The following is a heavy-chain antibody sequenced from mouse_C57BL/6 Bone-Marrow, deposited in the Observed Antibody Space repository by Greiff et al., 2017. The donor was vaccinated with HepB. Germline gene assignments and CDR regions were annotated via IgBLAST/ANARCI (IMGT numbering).Heavy chain of an antibody. J-gene: IGHJ2*01. CDR3: ARDTTVVPDY. D-gene: IGHD1-1*01. CDR1: GYSITSGYY. Sequence: ESGPGLVKPSQSLSLTCSVTGYSITSGYYWNWIRQFPGNKLEWMGYISYDGSNNYNPSLKNRISITRDTSKNQFFLKLNSVTTEDTATYYCARDTTVVPDYWGQGTTLTVSS. CDR2: ISYDGSN. V-gene: IGHV3-6*01.